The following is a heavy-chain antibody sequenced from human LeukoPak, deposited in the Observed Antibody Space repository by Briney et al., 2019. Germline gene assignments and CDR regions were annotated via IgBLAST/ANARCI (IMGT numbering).Heavy chain of an antibody. J-gene: IGHJ4*02. CDR1: GFTFSNFE. CDR3: ARDSRVGHSDY. V-gene: IGHV3-66*01. D-gene: IGHD2/OR15-2a*01. Sequence: GGSLRLSCAASGFTFSNFEMTWVRQAPGKGLEWVSVIYSGGSTYYADSVKGRFTISRDNSKNTLYLQMNSLRAEDTAVYYCARDSRVGHSDYWGQGTLVTVSS. CDR2: IYSGGST.